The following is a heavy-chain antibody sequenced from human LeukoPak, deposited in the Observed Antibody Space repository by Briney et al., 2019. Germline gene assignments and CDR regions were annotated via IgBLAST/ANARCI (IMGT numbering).Heavy chain of an antibody. D-gene: IGHD3-22*01. Sequence: KSSETLSLTCTVSGGSISSSSYYWGWIRQPPGKGLEWIGSIYYSGSTYYNPSLKSRVTISVDTSKNQFSLKLSSVTAADTAVYYCARGQGSSGRFDYWGQGTLVTVSS. CDR1: GGSISSSSYY. J-gene: IGHJ4*02. V-gene: IGHV4-39*07. CDR2: IYYSGST. CDR3: ARGQGSSGRFDY.